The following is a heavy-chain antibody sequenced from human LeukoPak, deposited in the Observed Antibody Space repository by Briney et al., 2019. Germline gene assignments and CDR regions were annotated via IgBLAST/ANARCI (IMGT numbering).Heavy chain of an antibody. Sequence: GGSLRLSCAASGFTFSSYELNWVRQTPGKGLEWVSYISSSGSSIYYADSVKGRFTISRDNAKNSLCLQMNSLKAEDTAVYYCARQYYYDTSGYDAFDIWGQGTMVTVSS. V-gene: IGHV3-48*03. CDR2: ISSSGSSI. CDR3: ARQYYYDTSGYDAFDI. D-gene: IGHD3-22*01. CDR1: GFTFSSYE. J-gene: IGHJ3*02.